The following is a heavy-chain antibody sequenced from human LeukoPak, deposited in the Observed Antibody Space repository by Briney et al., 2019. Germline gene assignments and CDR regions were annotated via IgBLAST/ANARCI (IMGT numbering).Heavy chain of an antibody. J-gene: IGHJ4*02. CDR2: IKQDGSEN. Sequence: GGSLRLSCAASGFTFSNYWMSWVRQAPGKGLEWVANIKQDGSENFYVDSVKGRFTISRNNAKKSLYLQMNSLRVEDTAVYYCARVQGSSGPGIFEYWGQGTLVTVSS. D-gene: IGHD6-19*01. CDR3: ARVQGSSGPGIFEY. V-gene: IGHV3-7*01. CDR1: GFTFSNYW.